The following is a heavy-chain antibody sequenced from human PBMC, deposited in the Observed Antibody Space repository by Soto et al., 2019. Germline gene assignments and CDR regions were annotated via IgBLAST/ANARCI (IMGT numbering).Heavy chain of an antibody. Sequence: ASVKVSCKASGGTFSSYAISWVRQAPGQGLEWMGGIIPIFGTANYAQKFQGRVTITADESTSTAYMELSSLRSEDTAVYYCARNNYYYYGMDVWGQGTTVTAP. V-gene: IGHV1-69*13. CDR1: GGTFSSYA. CDR3: ARNNYYYYGMDV. J-gene: IGHJ6*02. CDR2: IIPIFGTA.